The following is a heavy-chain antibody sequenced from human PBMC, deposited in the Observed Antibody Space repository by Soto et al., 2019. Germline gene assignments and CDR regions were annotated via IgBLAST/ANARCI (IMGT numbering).Heavy chain of an antibody. V-gene: IGHV4-31*03. CDR3: ARVERGNAISLGSAARFDP. Sequence: QVQLQESGPGLVKPSQTLSLTCTVSGGSISSGGYYWSWIRQHPGKGLEWIGYIYYSGSTYYNPSLQSRVTISGDTSKHQFSLKLSSVTAAATAVYYCARVERGNAISLGSAARFDPWGQGTLVTVSS. CDR1: GGSISSGGYY. D-gene: IGHD2-2*01. CDR2: IYYSGST. J-gene: IGHJ5*02.